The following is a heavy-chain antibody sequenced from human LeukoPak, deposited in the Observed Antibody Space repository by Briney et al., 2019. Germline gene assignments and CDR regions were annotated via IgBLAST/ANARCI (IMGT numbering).Heavy chain of an antibody. V-gene: IGHV4-34*01. CDR1: GGSFSGYY. CDR3: ARVPYYYDSSGYPTKFDY. D-gene: IGHD3-22*01. Sequence: LETLSLTCAVYGGSFSGYYWSWIRQPPGKGLEWIGEINHSGSTNYNPSLKSRVTVSVDTSKNQFSLRLSSVTAADTAVYYCARVPYYYDSSGYPTKFDYWGQGTLVTVSS. CDR2: INHSGST. J-gene: IGHJ4*02.